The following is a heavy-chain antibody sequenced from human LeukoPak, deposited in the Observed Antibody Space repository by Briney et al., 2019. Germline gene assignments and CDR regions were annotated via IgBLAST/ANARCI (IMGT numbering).Heavy chain of an antibody. D-gene: IGHD4/OR15-4a*01. J-gene: IGHJ4*02. CDR1: GFTFSSYG. Sequence: GGSLRLSCAGSGFTFSSYGMHWVRLAPGKGLEWVAFIPFDGNNKYYTDSLKGRFTISRDNSKNTLYLRMNSLRADDTAIYYCAKGSPRTMESWGQGTLVTVSS. CDR3: AKGSPRTMES. V-gene: IGHV3-30*02. CDR2: IPFDGNNK.